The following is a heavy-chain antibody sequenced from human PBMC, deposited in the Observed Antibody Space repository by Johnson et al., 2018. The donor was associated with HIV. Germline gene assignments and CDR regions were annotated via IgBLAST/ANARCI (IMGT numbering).Heavy chain of an antibody. D-gene: IGHD6-19*01. CDR2: ISYDGTDK. J-gene: IGHJ3*01. Sequence: QVQLVESGGGLVKPGGSLRLSCAASGFTFSSYAMHWVRQAPGKGLEWVAVISYDGTDKFYATSVKGRFTVSRDNSNNILFLQMSSLRSDDTAVYFCARVQRSGWFHTDAFDLWGQGTMVTVSS. V-gene: IGHV3-30*04. CDR3: ARVQRSGWFHTDAFDL. CDR1: GFTFSSYA.